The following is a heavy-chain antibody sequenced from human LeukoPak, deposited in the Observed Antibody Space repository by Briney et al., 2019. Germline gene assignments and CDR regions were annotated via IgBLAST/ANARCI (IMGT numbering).Heavy chain of an antibody. CDR3: ARAAEYSSGWYNWFDP. CDR2: ISSSGSTI. D-gene: IGHD6-19*01. J-gene: IGHJ5*02. Sequence: GGSLRLSCAASGFTFSSYEMNWVRQAPGKGLEWVSYISSSGSTIYYADSVKGRFTISRDNAKNSLYLQMNSLRAEDTAVYYCARAAEYSSGWYNWFDPWGQGTLVTVSA. CDR1: GFTFSSYE. V-gene: IGHV3-48*03.